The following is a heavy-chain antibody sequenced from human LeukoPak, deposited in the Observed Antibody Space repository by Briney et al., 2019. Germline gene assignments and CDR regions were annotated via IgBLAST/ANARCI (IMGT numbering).Heavy chain of an antibody. Sequence: GGYLRLSCAASWLTVSSTYMSCVRQAPGKRLEWVSVIYSGGSTYYADSVKGRFTISRDNSKNTLYLQMNSLTAEDTAVYYGARDMVYGSGLYYFDYWGQGTLVTVCS. CDR2: IYSGGST. CDR1: WLTVSSTY. CDR3: ARDMVYGSGLYYFDY. V-gene: IGHV3-53*01. D-gene: IGHD3-10*01. J-gene: IGHJ4*02.